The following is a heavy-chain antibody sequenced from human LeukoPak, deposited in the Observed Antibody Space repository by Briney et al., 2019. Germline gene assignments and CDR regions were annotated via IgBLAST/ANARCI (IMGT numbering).Heavy chain of an antibody. CDR3: ARSRGYYDSSGYRGWFDP. Sequence: SETLSLTCTVSGGSISRYYWSWIRQPPGKGLEWIGYIYYSGSTNYNPSLKSRVTISVDTSKNQFSLKLSSVTAADTAVYYCARSRGYYDSSGYRGWFDPWGQGTLVTVSS. CDR1: GGSISRYY. J-gene: IGHJ5*02. V-gene: IGHV4-59*01. CDR2: IYYSGST. D-gene: IGHD3-22*01.